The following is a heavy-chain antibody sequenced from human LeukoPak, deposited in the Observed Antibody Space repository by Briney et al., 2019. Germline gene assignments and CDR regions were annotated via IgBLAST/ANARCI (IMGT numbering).Heavy chain of an antibody. J-gene: IGHJ4*02. D-gene: IGHD3-16*02. Sequence: SETLSLTCTVSGGSISSGDYYWSWIRQPPGKGLEWIGYIYYSGSTYYNPSLKSRVTISVDTSKNQFSLKLSSVTAADTAVYYCARLTYYDYVWGSYPFDYWGQGTLVTVSS. CDR3: ARLTYYDYVWGSYPFDY. V-gene: IGHV4-30-4*08. CDR2: IYYSGST. CDR1: GGSISSGDYY.